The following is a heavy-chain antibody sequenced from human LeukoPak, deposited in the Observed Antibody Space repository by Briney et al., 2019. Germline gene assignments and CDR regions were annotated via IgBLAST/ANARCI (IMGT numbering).Heavy chain of an antibody. CDR3: ARERREGYYYYYYGMDV. CDR1: GGSISSYY. V-gene: IGHV4-59*12. CDR2: IYYSGST. Sequence: PSETLSLTCTVSGGSISSYYWSWIRQPPGKGLEWIGYIYYSGSTNYNPSLKSRVTISVDTSKNQFSLKLSSVTAADTAVYYCARERREGYYYYYYGMDVWGQGTTVTVSS. D-gene: IGHD1-26*01. J-gene: IGHJ6*02.